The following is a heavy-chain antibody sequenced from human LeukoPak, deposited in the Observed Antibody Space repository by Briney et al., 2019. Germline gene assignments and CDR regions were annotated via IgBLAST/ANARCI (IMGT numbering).Heavy chain of an antibody. D-gene: IGHD6-13*01. CDR1: GFTFSYSV. J-gene: IGHJ6*02. Sequence: GRSLRLSCVASGFTFSYSVMHWVRQAPGKGLEWVAFISRDGCNEDYADSVKGRFTISRDNSKATLYLQVSSLTPEDTAVYYCARERTAVYPSGMDVWGQGTTVTVSS. V-gene: IGHV3-30*04. CDR2: ISRDGCNE. CDR3: ARERTAVYPSGMDV.